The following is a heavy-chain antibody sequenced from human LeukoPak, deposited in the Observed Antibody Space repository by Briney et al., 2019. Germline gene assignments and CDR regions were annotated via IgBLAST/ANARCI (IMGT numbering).Heavy chain of an antibody. CDR3: ARDQHHCSGGSCYSYYYYGMDV. D-gene: IGHD2-15*01. CDR1: GGSISSGGYY. J-gene: IGHJ6*02. Sequence: SETLSLTCTVSGGSISSGGYYWSWIRQHPGTGLEWIGYIYYSGSTYYNPSLKSRVTISVDTSKNQFSLKLSSVTAADTAVYYCARDQHHCSGGSCYSYYYYGMDVWGQGTTVTVSS. CDR2: IYYSGST. V-gene: IGHV4-30-4*08.